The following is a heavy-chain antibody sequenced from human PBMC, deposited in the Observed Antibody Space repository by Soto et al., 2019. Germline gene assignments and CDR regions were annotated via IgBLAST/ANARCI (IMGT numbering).Heavy chain of an antibody. J-gene: IGHJ5*02. D-gene: IGHD5-18*01. CDR3: ARDAVDTAMVNGNWFDP. V-gene: IGHV1-2*04. Sequence: ASVKVSCKASGYTFTGYYMYWVRQAPGQGLEWMGWINPNSGGTNYAQKFQGWVTMTRDTSISTAYMELSRLRSDDTAVYYCARDAVDTAMVNGNWFDPWGQGTLVTVSS. CDR1: GYTFTGYY. CDR2: INPNSGGT.